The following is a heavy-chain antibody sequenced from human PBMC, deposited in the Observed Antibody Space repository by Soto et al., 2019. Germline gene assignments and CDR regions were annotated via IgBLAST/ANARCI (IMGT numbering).Heavy chain of an antibody. CDR3: AKDRNQLIAPAAYFDY. V-gene: IGHV3-23*01. CDR1: GFTFSSYA. CDR2: ISGSGGST. D-gene: IGHD2-2*01. J-gene: IGHJ4*02. Sequence: EVQLLESGGGLVQPGGSLRLSCAASGFTFSSYAMSWVRQAPGKGLEWVSVISGSGGSTDYADSVKGRFTISRDNSKNTLYLQMSSLRAEDTAVYYCAKDRNQLIAPAAYFDYWGQGTLVTVSS.